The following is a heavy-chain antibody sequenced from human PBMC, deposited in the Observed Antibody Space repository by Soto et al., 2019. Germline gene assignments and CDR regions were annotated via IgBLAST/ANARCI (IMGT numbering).Heavy chain of an antibody. CDR3: ARQEGATVLFYYGMDV. V-gene: IGHV5-51*01. J-gene: IGHJ6*02. D-gene: IGHD1-26*01. Sequence: PGESLKISCKGSGYNFTNYWIAWVRRMPGKGLEWMGITYPGDSDTRYSPSFQGQVTISADKSISAAYLQWSSLKASDTSMYYCARQEGATVLFYYGMDVWGQGTTVTVSS. CDR2: TYPGDSDT. CDR1: GYNFTNYW.